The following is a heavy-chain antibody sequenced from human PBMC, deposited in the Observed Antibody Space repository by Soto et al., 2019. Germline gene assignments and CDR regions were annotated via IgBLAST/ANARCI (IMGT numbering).Heavy chain of an antibody. CDR2: INAGNGNT. J-gene: IGHJ6*02. D-gene: IGHD3-22*01. CDR3: ASSYYYDSSGYYGDDYYYGMDV. CDR1: GYTFTSYA. V-gene: IGHV1-3*01. Sequence: QVQLVQSGAEVKKPGASVKVSCKASGYTFTSYAMHWVRQAPGQRLEWMGWINAGNGNTKYSQKFQGRVTITRDTSASTAYMELSSLRSEDTAVYYCASSYYYDSSGYYGDDYYYGMDVWGQGTTVTVSS.